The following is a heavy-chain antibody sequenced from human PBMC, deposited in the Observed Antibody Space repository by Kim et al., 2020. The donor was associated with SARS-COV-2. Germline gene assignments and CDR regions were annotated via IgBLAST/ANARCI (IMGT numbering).Heavy chain of an antibody. CDR1: GFTFSSYA. CDR2: ISYDGSNK. D-gene: IGHD3-16*02. CDR3: ARGDNDIWGSYREIDY. J-gene: IGHJ4*02. Sequence: GGSLRLSCAASGFTFSSYAMHWVRQAPGKGLEWVAVISYDGSNKYYVDSVKGRFTISRDNSKNTLYLQMNSLRAEDTAVYYCARGDNDIWGSYREIDYCGPGTLVTVSP. V-gene: IGHV3-30*04.